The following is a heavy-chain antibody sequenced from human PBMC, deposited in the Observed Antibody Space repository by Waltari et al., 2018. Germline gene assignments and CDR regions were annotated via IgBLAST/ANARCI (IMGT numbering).Heavy chain of an antibody. CDR3: ARGDGYGDYLNWFDP. V-gene: IGHV1-69*01. Sequence: QVQLVQPGAEVKKPGSSVKLSCKASGGTFSSYAISWVRQAPGQGLEWMGGIIPIFGTANSAQKFQGRVTITADESTSTAYVELSSLRSEDTAVYNCARGDGYGDYLNWFDPWGQGTLVTVSS. D-gene: IGHD4-17*01. CDR2: IIPIFGTA. J-gene: IGHJ5*02. CDR1: GGTFSSYA.